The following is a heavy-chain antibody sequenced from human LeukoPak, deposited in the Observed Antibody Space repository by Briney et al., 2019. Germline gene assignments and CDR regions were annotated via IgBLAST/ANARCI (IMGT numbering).Heavy chain of an antibody. CDR2: IFPADSDT. J-gene: IGHJ4*02. D-gene: IGHD2-15*01. V-gene: IGHV5-51*01. Sequence: ESLKISCKGSGYSFISYWIAWVRQMPGKGLEWMGLIFPADSDTTYSPSFQGHVTISADKSTNTAYLQWSSLKASDTAMYYCARRMRHCSGGTCYYFDYWGQGTLVTVSS. CDR1: GYSFISYW. CDR3: ARRMRHCSGGTCYYFDY.